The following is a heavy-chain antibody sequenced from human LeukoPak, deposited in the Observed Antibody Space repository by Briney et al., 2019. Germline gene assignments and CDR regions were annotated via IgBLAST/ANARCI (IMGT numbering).Heavy chain of an antibody. Sequence: TLSLTCTVSGGSISSGGYYWSWIRQHPGKGLEWIGYIYYSGSTYYNPSLKSRVTISVDTSKNQFSPKLSSVTAADTAVYYCARSQGGYSVSAFDIWGQGTMVTVSS. CDR2: IYYSGST. V-gene: IGHV4-31*03. D-gene: IGHD3-22*01. CDR1: GGSISSGGYY. CDR3: ARSQGGYSVSAFDI. J-gene: IGHJ3*02.